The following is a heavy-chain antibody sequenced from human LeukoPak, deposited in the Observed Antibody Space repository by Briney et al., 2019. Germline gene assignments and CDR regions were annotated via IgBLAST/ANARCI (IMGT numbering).Heavy chain of an antibody. CDR1: GFIISDYS. Sequence: KAGGSLRLSCAASGFIISDYSMSWVRQAPGKGLQWVSSISSGGSYIYYVDSVKGRFTISRDNSKNTLYLQMNSLRAEDTAVYYCAKDTLNYGSGSNYFDYWGQGTLVAVSS. V-gene: IGHV3-21*04. D-gene: IGHD3-10*01. J-gene: IGHJ4*02. CDR2: ISSGGSYI. CDR3: AKDTLNYGSGSNYFDY.